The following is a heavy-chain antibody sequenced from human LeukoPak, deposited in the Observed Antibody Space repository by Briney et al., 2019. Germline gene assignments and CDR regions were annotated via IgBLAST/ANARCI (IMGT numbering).Heavy chain of an antibody. Sequence: ASVKVSCKASGGTFSNYAISWVRQAPGQGLEWMGGIIPIFGTANYAQKFQGRVTITADESTSTVYMELSTLRSEDTAVYYCARTRGNYYYYMDVWGKGTTVTVSS. CDR1: GGTFSNYA. J-gene: IGHJ6*03. CDR3: ARTRGNYYYYMDV. CDR2: IIPIFGTA. V-gene: IGHV1-69*13. D-gene: IGHD3-16*01.